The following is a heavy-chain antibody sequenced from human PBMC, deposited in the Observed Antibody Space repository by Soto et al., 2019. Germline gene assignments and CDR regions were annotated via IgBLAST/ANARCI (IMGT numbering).Heavy chain of an antibody. V-gene: IGHV3-21*01. CDR2: ISSSSSSYI. CDR1: GFTFSSYS. J-gene: IGHJ5*02. CDR3: ARDLITGTTGGWFDP. Sequence: GGSLRLSCAASGFTFSSYSMNWVRQAPGKGLEWVSSISSSSSSYIYYADSVKGRFTISRDNAKNSLYLQMNSLRAEDTAVYYCARDLITGTTGGWFDPWGQGTLVTVSS. D-gene: IGHD1-20*01.